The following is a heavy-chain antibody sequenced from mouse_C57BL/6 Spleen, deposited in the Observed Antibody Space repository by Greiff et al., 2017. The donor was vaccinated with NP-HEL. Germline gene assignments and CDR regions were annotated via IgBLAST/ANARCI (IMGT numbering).Heavy chain of an antibody. J-gene: IGHJ4*01. V-gene: IGHV1-55*01. CDR3: ARVGYGSSSYAMDY. Sequence: VQLQQSGAELVKPGASVKMSCKASGYTFTSYWITWVKQRPGQGLEWIGDIYPGSGSTNYNEKFKSKATLTVDTSSSTAYMQLSSLTSEDSAVYYCARVGYGSSSYAMDYWGQGTSVTVSS. CDR2: IYPGSGST. CDR1: GYTFTSYW. D-gene: IGHD1-1*01.